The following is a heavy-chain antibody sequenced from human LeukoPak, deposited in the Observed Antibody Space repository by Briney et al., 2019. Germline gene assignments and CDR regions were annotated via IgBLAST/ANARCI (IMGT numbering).Heavy chain of an antibody. V-gene: IGHV3-23*01. D-gene: IGHD4-23*01. J-gene: IGHJ1*01. CDR1: GFTFSSYA. Sequence: GGSLRLSCAASGFTFSSYAMSWVRQAPGKGLEWVSAISDSGGSTYYADSVKGRFTISRDNSKNSLYLQMNSLRTEDTALYYCAKDPYGGTGYFQYWGQGTLVTVSS. CDR3: AKDPYGGTGYFQY. CDR2: ISDSGGST.